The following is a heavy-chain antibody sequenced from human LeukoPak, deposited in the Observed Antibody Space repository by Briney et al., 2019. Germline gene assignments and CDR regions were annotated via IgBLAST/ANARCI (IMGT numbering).Heavy chain of an antibody. CDR1: GGSISSYY. J-gene: IGHJ5*02. CDR3: ARPLGSSWSFGWFDP. D-gene: IGHD6-13*01. Sequence: SETLSLTCTVSGGSISSYYWGWIRQPPGKGLEWIGSIYYSGSTYYNPSLKSRVTISVDTSKNQFSLKLSSVTAADTAVYYCARPLGSSWSFGWFDPWGQGTLVTVSS. V-gene: IGHV4-39*01. CDR2: IYYSGST.